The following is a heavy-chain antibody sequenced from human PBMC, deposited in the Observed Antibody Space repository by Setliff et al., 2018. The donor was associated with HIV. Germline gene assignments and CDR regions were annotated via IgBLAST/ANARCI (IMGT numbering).Heavy chain of an antibody. D-gene: IGHD6-6*01. J-gene: IGHJ5*02. CDR1: GGSFSDYY. CDR2: INHSGST. Sequence: PSETLSLTCAVYGGSFSDYYWSWIRQPPGKGLEWIGEINHSGSTNYNPSLKSRVTISVDTSKNQFSLKLSSVTAADTAVYYCARGGRSLAAQTWFDPWG. V-gene: IGHV4-34*01. CDR3: ARGGRSLAAQTWFDP.